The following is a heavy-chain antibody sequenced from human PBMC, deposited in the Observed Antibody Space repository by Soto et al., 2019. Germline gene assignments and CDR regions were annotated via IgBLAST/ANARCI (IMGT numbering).Heavy chain of an antibody. CDR1: GYTFTSYG. CDR3: ARGRYGDY. CDR2: ISAHNGNT. V-gene: IGHV1-18*01. Sequence: QVHLVQSGAEVKKPGASVKVSCKASGYTFTSYGITWVRQAPGQGLEWMGWISAHNGNTDYPQKLQGRVIVTRDTSTSTASMELRSLRSDDTAVYYCARGRYGDYWGQGALVTVSS. D-gene: IGHD1-1*01. J-gene: IGHJ4*02.